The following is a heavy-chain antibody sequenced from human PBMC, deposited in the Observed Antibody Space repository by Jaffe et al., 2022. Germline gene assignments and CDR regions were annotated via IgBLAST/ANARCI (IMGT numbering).Heavy chain of an antibody. CDR3: AKDSGRSDYGDYGAFDI. V-gene: IGHV3-30*18. J-gene: IGHJ3*02. CDR2: ISYDGSNK. CDR1: GFTFSSYG. Sequence: QVQLVESGGGVVQPGRSLRLSCAASGFTFSSYGMHWVRQAPGKGLEWVAVISYDGSNKYYADSVKGRFTISRDNSKNTLYLQMNSLRAEDTAVYYCAKDSGRSDYGDYGAFDIWGQGTMVTVSS. D-gene: IGHD4-17*01.